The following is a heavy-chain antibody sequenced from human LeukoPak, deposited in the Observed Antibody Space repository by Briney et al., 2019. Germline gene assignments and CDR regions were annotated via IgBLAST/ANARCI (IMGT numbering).Heavy chain of an antibody. Sequence: PGGSLRLSCAASGFTFSSYAMSWVRQAPGKGLEWVSAISGSGGSTYYADSVKGRFTISRDNSKNTLYLQMNSLRAEDTAVYYCAKDNPLPDCSSTSCRTAKNFDYWGQGTLVTVSS. CDR3: AKDNPLPDCSSTSCRTAKNFDY. CDR1: GFTFSSYA. J-gene: IGHJ4*02. CDR2: ISGSGGST. D-gene: IGHD2-2*01. V-gene: IGHV3-23*01.